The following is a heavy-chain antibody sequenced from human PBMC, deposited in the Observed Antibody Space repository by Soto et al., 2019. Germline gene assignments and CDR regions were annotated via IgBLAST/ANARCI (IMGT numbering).Heavy chain of an antibody. D-gene: IGHD5-12*01. V-gene: IGHV1-18*01. J-gene: IGHJ4*02. CDR2: INTYNGMT. CDR1: GYTFINYH. Sequence: QVQLVQSGGEVKKPGASVTVSCKASGYTFINYHITWVRQAPGQGLEWMAWINTYNGMTDYAQKFQGRVTMARDTSTSTAYMELRNLGSDDTAVYFGAKSPRGAMATDRGQGTLVTVSS. CDR3: AKSPRGAMATD.